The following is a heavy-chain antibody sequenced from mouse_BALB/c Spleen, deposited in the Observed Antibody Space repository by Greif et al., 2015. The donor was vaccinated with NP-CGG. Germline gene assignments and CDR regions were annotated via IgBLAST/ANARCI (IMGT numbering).Heavy chain of an antibody. V-gene: IGHV1-84*02. J-gene: IGHJ4*01. CDR1: GNTFTDYY. D-gene: IGHD4-1*01. CDR2: IYPGSGNT. Sequence: QVQLKESGPELVKPGASVKISCKASGNTFTDYYINWVKQKPEQGLEWIGWIYPGSGNTKYNEKFKGKATLTVDTSSSTAYMQLSSLTSEDTAVYFCARRTGTEAMDYWGQGTSVTVSS. CDR3: ARRTGTEAMDY.